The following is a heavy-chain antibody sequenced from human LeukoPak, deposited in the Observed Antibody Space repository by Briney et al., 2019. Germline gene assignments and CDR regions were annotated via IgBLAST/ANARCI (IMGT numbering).Heavy chain of an antibody. CDR3: ATKALADFWSGYSLGY. D-gene: IGHD3-3*01. J-gene: IGHJ4*02. Sequence: ASVKVSCKVSGYTLTELSMHWVRQAPGKGPEWMGGFDPEDGETIYAQKFQGRVTMTEDTSTDTAYMELSSLRSEDTAVYYCATKALADFWSGYSLGYWGQGTLVTVSS. CDR2: FDPEDGET. CDR1: GYTLTELS. V-gene: IGHV1-24*01.